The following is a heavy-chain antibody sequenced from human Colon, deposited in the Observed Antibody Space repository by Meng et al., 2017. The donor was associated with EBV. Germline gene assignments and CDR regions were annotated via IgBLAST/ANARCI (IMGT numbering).Heavy chain of an antibody. CDR1: GVSISSNIR. J-gene: IGHJ4*02. D-gene: IGHD1-26*01. V-gene: IGHV4-4*02. CDR3: ARGKQDAWELLAY. Sequence: QVQLQESGPGLVKPSGTLSLTFGVSGVSISSNIRWTWVRQSPGKGLEWIGDIDDSGSTNYNPSLNSRISISLDKSKNHFSLKVNSVTAADTAVYYCARGKQDAWELLAYWGQGALVTVSS. CDR2: IDDSGST.